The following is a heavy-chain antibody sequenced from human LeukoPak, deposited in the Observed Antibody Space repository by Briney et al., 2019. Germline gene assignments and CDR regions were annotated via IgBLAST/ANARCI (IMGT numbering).Heavy chain of an antibody. Sequence: GGSLRLSCAASRFTFSSFGMHWVRQAPGKGLEWVAFISYDGSTKYHADSVKGRFTISRDNSKNTLYLQMSSLRAEDTAAYYCAKEWSSETTISDGFDYWGPGTLVTVSS. J-gene: IGHJ4*02. CDR3: AKEWSSETTISDGFDY. CDR1: RFTFSSFG. CDR2: ISYDGSTK. V-gene: IGHV3-30*18. D-gene: IGHD4-11*01.